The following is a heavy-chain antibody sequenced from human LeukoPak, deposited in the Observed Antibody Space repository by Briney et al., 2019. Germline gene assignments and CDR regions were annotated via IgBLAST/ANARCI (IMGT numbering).Heavy chain of an antibody. V-gene: IGHV4-34*01. J-gene: IGHJ6*03. CDR2: INHSGST. CDR3: ASNSRYYYMDV. Sequence: PSETLSLTCAVYGGSFSGYYWSWIRQPPGKGLEWIGEINHSGSTNYNPSLKSQVTISVDTSKNQFSPKLSSVTAADTAVYYCASNSRYYYMDVWGKGTTVTVSS. D-gene: IGHD4-23*01. CDR1: GGSFSGYY.